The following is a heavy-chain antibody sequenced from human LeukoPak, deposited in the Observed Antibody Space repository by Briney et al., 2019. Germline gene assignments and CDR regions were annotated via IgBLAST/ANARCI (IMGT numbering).Heavy chain of an antibody. V-gene: IGHV3-7*01. J-gene: IGHJ6*02. CDR3: ARDSSHDYYYYFGMDV. Sequence: GGSLRLSCAASGFTFSSYWMSWVRQAPGKGLEWVANIKQDGSEKYYVDSVKGRFTISRDNAKNSLYLQMNSLRAEDTAVYYCARDSSHDYYYYFGMDVWGQGTTVTVSS. CDR1: GFTFSSYW. CDR2: IKQDGSEK.